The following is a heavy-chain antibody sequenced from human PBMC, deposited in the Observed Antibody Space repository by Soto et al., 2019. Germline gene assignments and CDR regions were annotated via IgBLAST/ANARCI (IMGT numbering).Heavy chain of an antibody. D-gene: IGHD3-16*02. CDR3: ARVGGYSCYDY. Sequence: GGSLRLSCAASGFSFSNRAMHWVRQAPGRGLEYVSAISSDGSSTYYANSVKGRFTISRDNSKNTLFLQTDSLRTEDLAVYYCARVGGYSCYDYWGQGTLVTVSS. V-gene: IGHV3-64*01. J-gene: IGHJ4*03. CDR2: ISSDGSST. CDR1: GFSFSNRA.